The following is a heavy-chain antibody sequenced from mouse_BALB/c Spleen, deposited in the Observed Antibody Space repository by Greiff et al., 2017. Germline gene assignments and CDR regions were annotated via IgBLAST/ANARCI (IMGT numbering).Heavy chain of an antibody. CDR1: GFTFSSYW. D-gene: IGHD1-1*01. V-gene: IGHV6-6*02. Sequence: EVKLVESGGGLVQPGGSMKLSCVASGFTFSSYWMSWVRQSPEKGLEWVAEIRLKSDNYATHYAESVKGKFTISRDDSKSRLYLQMNSLRAEDTGIYYCTQGLGSTTFYAMDYWGQGTSVTVSS. J-gene: IGHJ4*01. CDR3: TQGLGSTTFYAMDY. CDR2: IRLKSDNYAT.